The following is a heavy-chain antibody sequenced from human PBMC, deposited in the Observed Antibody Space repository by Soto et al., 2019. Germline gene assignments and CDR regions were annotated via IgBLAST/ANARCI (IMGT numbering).Heavy chain of an antibody. CDR1: GFTFSSYA. CDR2: ISYDGSNK. J-gene: IGHJ1*01. D-gene: IGHD3-22*01. Sequence: QVQLVESGGGVVQPGRSLRLSCAASGFTFSSYAMHWVRQAPGKGLEWVAVISYDGSNKYYADSVKGRFTISRDNSKNTLYLQMNRLRAEDTAVYYCARDRHYYDSSGYGKYFQHWGQGTLVTVSS. V-gene: IGHV3-30-3*01. CDR3: ARDRHYYDSSGYGKYFQH.